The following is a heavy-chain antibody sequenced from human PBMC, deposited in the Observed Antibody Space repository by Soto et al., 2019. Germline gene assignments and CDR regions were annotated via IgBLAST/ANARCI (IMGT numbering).Heavy chain of an antibody. CDR2: MSLDGSNK. D-gene: IGHD4-17*01. Sequence: QVQLVESGGGVVQPGRSLRLSCAASGFTFSSYAMHWVRQAPGKGLEWVAVMSLDGSNKYYADSVQGRFTISRDNSKNTLYLQMNSLRPEDTAVYYCAKDPGYGDYEDYFDYWGQGTLVTVSS. CDR1: GFTFSSYA. CDR3: AKDPGYGDYEDYFDY. J-gene: IGHJ4*02. V-gene: IGHV3-30*18.